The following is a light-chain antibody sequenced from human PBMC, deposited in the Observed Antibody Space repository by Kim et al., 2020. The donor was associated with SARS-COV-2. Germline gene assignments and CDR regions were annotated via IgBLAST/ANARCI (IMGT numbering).Light chain of an antibody. CDR1: SSNIGTYT. CDR3: AAWDDSLGGPV. V-gene: IGLV1-44*01. J-gene: IGLJ3*02. Sequence: GQRVTIPCSGSSSNIGTYTVNWYQQLPRTAPKLLIYINNQRPSGVPDRFSGSKSGTSASLAISGLQSEDEADYYCAAWDDSLGGPVFGGGTQLTVL. CDR2: INN.